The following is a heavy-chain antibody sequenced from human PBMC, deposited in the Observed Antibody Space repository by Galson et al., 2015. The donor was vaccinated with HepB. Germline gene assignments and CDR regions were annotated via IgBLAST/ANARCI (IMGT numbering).Heavy chain of an antibody. J-gene: IGHJ6*02. CDR2: IRYDGSDK. Sequence: GKGLEWVAFIRYDGSDKYYADSVKGRFTISRDNSKNTLYLQVSSLRAEDTAVFYCAKAVDSRWFSHFYGIDVWGQGTTVTVSS. CDR3: AKAVDSRWFSHFYGIDV. D-gene: IGHD6-13*01. V-gene: IGHV3-30*02.